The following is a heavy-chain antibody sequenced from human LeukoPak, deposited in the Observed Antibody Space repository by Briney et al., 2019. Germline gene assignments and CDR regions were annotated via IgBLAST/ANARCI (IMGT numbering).Heavy chain of an antibody. CDR1: GGTFSSYA. V-gene: IGHV1-69*05. CDR3: ARDRAPYDSSGYYY. J-gene: IGHJ4*02. D-gene: IGHD3-22*01. CDR2: IIPIFGTA. Sequence: SVKVSCKASGGTFSSYAISWVRQAPGQGLEWMGRIIPIFGTANYAQKFQGRVTITTDESTSTTYMELSSLRSEDTAVYYCARDRAPYDSSGYYYWGQGTLVTVSS.